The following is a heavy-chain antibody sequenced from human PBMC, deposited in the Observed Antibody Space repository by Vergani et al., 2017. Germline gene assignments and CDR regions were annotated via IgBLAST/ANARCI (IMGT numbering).Heavy chain of an antibody. CDR2: IIPIFDTA. Sequence: QVQLVESGAEVKKPGSSVKVSCKASGGTFSSYAISWVRQAPGQGLEWMGRIIPIFDTADYAQKFQGRVTITADESTSTAYMELSSLRSEDTAVYYCARASGPISYYYYGMDVWGQGTTVTVSS. CDR3: ARASGPISYYYYGMDV. CDR1: GGTFSSYA. J-gene: IGHJ6*02. D-gene: IGHD1-7*01. V-gene: IGHV1-69*18.